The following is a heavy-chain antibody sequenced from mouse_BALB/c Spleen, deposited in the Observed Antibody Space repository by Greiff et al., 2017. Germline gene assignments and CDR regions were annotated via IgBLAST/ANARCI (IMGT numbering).Heavy chain of an antibody. Sequence: VQLQQSGAELVRPGTSVKVSCKASGYAFTNYLIEWVKQRPGQGLEWIGVINPGSGGTNYNEKFKGKATLTADKSSSTAYMQLSSLTSDDSAVYFCARRALITTVGDYWGQGTTLTVSS. CDR2: INPGSGGT. J-gene: IGHJ2*01. D-gene: IGHD1-1*01. V-gene: IGHV1-54*01. CDR1: GYAFTNYL. CDR3: ARRALITTVGDY.